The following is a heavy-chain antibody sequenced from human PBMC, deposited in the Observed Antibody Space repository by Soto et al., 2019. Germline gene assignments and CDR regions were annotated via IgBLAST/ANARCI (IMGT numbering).Heavy chain of an antibody. J-gene: IGHJ4*02. D-gene: IGHD4-17*01. Sequence: ASVRVSCKVSGYTLTELSMHWVRQAPGKGLEWMGGFDPEDGETIYAQKFQGRVTMTEDTSTDTAYMELSSLRSEDTAVYYCATAPISYGDYPDYWGQGTLVTVSS. CDR3: ATAPISYGDYPDY. V-gene: IGHV1-24*01. CDR2: FDPEDGET. CDR1: GYTLTELS.